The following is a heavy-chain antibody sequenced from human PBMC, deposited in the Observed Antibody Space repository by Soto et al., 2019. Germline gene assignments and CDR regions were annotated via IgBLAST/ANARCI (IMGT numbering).Heavy chain of an antibody. Sequence: ASVKVSCKASGGTFSSYTISWVRQAPGQGLEWMGRIIPILGIANYAQKFQGRVTITADKSTSTAYMELSSLRSEDTAVYYCASAFHIAAAGTGFDYWGQGTLVTVSS. CDR2: IIPILGIA. CDR3: ASAFHIAAAGTGFDY. V-gene: IGHV1-69*02. D-gene: IGHD6-13*01. J-gene: IGHJ4*02. CDR1: GGTFSSYT.